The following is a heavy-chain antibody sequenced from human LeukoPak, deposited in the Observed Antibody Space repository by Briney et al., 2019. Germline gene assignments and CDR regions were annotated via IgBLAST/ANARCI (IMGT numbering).Heavy chain of an antibody. CDR2: ISNSGGRT. CDR3: AKSYNGYESKPDY. J-gene: IGHJ4*02. CDR1: GFTFSSYA. D-gene: IGHD5-12*01. Sequence: GGSLRLSCAASGFTFSSYAMSWVRQAPGKGLEWVSSISNSGGRTFYTDSVKGRFAISRDNSKITLYLQMNSLRAEDTAVYYCAKSYNGYESKPDYWGQGTLVTVSS. V-gene: IGHV3-23*01.